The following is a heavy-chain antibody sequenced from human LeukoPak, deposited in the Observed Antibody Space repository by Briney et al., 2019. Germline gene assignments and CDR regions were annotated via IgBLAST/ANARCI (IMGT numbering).Heavy chain of an antibody. D-gene: IGHD6-19*01. CDR2: IYYTEGT. V-gene: IGHV4-59*08. J-gene: IGHJ4*02. Sequence: PLQTLSLTCTLSGGSTGSNYWAWSGQPPQKGLEYIGYIYYTEGTNYNPALKSRVTISVDTSKNQFSMKLTSVTAADTALYFCAKYGNSGWVIDNWGQGTLVTVSS. CDR1: GGSTGSNY. CDR3: AKYGNSGWVIDN.